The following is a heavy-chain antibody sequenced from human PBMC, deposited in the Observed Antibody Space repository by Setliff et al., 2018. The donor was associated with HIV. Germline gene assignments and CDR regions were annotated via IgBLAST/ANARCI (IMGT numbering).Heavy chain of an antibody. D-gene: IGHD1-1*01. Sequence: SETLSLTCTVSGDSVNDRSYFWGWIRQPPGKGLEWIGTDGTSTTYADSVKGRFTISRDDSKNTVFLQLDTLRREDTAVYYCASARIPTGGTSTSLDFWGQGALVTVSS. J-gene: IGHJ4*02. CDR3: ASARIPTGGTSTSLDF. CDR1: GDSVNDRSYF. CDR2: DGTSTT. V-gene: IGHV4-39*01.